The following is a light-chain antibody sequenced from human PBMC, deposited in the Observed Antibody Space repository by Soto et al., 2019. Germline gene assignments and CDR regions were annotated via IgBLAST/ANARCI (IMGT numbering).Light chain of an antibody. J-gene: IGKJ4*01. Sequence: EIVLTQSPGTLSLSPGERATLSSRASQSVSSSFLASYQQKPGQSPSLLIYGASSRATGIPDRFSGSGSGTDFTFTISGLEPEDVAVYYCQKYDSSPLTFGGGTMVEIK. CDR2: GAS. CDR3: QKYDSSPLT. V-gene: IGKV3-20*01. CDR1: QSVSSSF.